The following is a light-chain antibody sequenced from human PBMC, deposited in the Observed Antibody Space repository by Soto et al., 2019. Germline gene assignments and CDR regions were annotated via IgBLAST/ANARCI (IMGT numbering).Light chain of an antibody. CDR3: QRRNNWRT. CDR1: QSVSSY. CDR2: DAS. Sequence: EIVLTQSPATLSLFPGERATLSCRASQSVSSYLAWYQQKPGQAPRLLIYDASNRATGIPGRFSASGSGTDFTLTISSLEPEDSAVYYCQRRNNWRTFGQGTKLEIK. V-gene: IGKV3-11*01. J-gene: IGKJ2*02.